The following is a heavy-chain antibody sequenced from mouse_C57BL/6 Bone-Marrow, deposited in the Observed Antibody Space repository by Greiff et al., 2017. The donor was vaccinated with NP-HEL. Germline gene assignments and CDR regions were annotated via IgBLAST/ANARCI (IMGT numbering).Heavy chain of an antibody. CDR3: ARRGDYDDLDY. CDR2: ISNLAYSI. V-gene: IGHV5-15*04. D-gene: IGHD2-4*01. Sequence: EVHLVESGGGLVQPGGSLKLSCAASGFTFSDYGMAWVRQAPRKGPEWVAFISNLAYSIYYADTVTGRFTISRENAKNTLYLEMSSLRSEDTAMYYCARRGDYDDLDYWGQGTTLTVSS. J-gene: IGHJ2*01. CDR1: GFTFSDYG.